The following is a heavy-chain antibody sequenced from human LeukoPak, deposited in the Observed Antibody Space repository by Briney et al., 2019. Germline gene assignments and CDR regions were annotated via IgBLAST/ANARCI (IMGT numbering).Heavy chain of an antibody. CDR1: GGSISSYY. CDR3: ARLEITYYYDSSGYNNGPAFDI. D-gene: IGHD3-22*01. J-gene: IGHJ3*02. CDR2: IYTSGST. V-gene: IGHV4-4*07. Sequence: SETLSLTCTVSGGSISSYYWSWIRQPAGKGLEWIGRIYTSGSTNYNPSLKSRVTMSVGTSKNQFSLKLSSVTAADTAVYYCARLEITYYYDSSGYNNGPAFDIWGQGTMVTVSS.